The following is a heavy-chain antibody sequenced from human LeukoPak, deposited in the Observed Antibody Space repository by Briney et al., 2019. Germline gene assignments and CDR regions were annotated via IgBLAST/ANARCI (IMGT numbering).Heavy chain of an antibody. CDR2: IYYSGST. CDR3: ARRKYYYDSSGPWNWFDP. CDR1: GGSISSGDYY. Sequence: SQTLSLTCTVSGGSISSGDYYRSWIRQPPGKGLEWIGYIYYSGSTYYNPSLKSRVTISVDTSKNQFSLKLSSVTAADTAVYYCARRKYYYDSSGPWNWFDPWGQGTLVTVSS. J-gene: IGHJ5*02. D-gene: IGHD3-22*01. V-gene: IGHV4-30-4*08.